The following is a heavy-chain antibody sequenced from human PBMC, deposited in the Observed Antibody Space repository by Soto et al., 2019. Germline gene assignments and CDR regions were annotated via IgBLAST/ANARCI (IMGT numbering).Heavy chain of an antibody. D-gene: IGHD1-1*01. CDR3: ARVSLDSERPPPASLDL. CDR2: MNPNSGNT. V-gene: IGHV1-8*01. CDR1: GYTFTSYD. J-gene: IGHJ6*04. Sequence: ASVKVSCKASGYTFTSYDINWVRQATGQGLEWMGWMNPNSGNTGYAQKFQGRVTMTRNTSISTAYMELSSLRSEDTAVYYCARVSLDSERPPPASLDLWATGTPVPVSS.